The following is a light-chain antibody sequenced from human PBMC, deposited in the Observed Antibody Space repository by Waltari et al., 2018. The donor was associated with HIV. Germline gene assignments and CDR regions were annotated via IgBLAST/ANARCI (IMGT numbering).Light chain of an antibody. CDR1: SGSIASNY. V-gene: IGLV6-57*04. J-gene: IGLJ2*01. Sequence: NFMLTQPHSVSESPGKTVTISCTRSSGSIASNYVQWYQQRPGSAPTTVIYEDNQRPSGVPDRFSGSIDSSSNSASLTISGLKTEDEADYYCQSYGSSILGGGTKLTVL. CDR3: QSYGSSI. CDR2: EDN.